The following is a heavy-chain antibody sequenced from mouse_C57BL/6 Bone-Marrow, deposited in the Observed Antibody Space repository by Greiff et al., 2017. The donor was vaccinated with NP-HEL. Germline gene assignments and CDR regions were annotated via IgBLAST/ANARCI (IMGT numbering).Heavy chain of an antibody. D-gene: IGHD2-1*01. CDR3: ARAPIYYGNHWYFDV. V-gene: IGHV5-4*03. CDR1: GFTFSSYA. CDR2: ISDGGSYT. Sequence: EVKVVESGGGLVKPGGSLKLSCAASGFTFSSYAMSWVRQTPEKRLEWVATISDGGSYTYYPDNVKGRFTISRDNAKNNLYLQMSHLKSEDTAMYYCARAPIYYGNHWYFDVWGTGTTVTVSS. J-gene: IGHJ1*03.